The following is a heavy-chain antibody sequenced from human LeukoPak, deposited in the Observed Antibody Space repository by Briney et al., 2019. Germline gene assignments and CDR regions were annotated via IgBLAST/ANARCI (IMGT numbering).Heavy chain of an antibody. CDR2: ISDDGSNK. Sequence: GGSLRLSCAASGFTSSSHAMHWVRQAPGKGLEWVAIISDDGSNKYYADSVKGRFTISRDNSKNTLYLQMNSPRAEDTAVYYCARGYSYGVFDYWGQGTLVTVSS. CDR3: ARGYSYGVFDY. CDR1: GFTSSSHA. V-gene: IGHV3-30*04. J-gene: IGHJ4*02. D-gene: IGHD5-18*01.